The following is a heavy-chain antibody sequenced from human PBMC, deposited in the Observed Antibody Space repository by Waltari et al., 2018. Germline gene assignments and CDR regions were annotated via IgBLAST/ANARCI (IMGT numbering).Heavy chain of an antibody. J-gene: IGHJ4*02. CDR3: VGWNDPINS. CDR2: IGPDGSDK. Sequence: EAQLVQSGGGLVQPGGSLYFSCAASGFTISRFWMTWIRQAPGQGLQWVAHIGPDGSDKYYVDSVKGRFTISRDNAENSLLLQMSSLRVEDTALYYCVGWNDPINSWGQGTLVAVSS. CDR1: GFTISRFW. D-gene: IGHD1-1*01. V-gene: IGHV3-7*01.